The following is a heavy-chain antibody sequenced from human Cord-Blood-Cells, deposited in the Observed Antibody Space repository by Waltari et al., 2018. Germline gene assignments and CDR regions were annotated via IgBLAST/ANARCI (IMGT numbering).Heavy chain of an antibody. CDR2: INHSGST. CDR3: ARGRYSSSWYRGKYGY. Sequence: QVQLQQWGVGLLKPSETLSLTCAVYGGSFSGSYWSWIRQPPGKGLEWIGEINHSGSTNYNPSLKSRVTISVDTSKNQFSLKLSSVTAADTAVYYCARGRYSSSWYRGKYGYWGQGTLVTVSS. D-gene: IGHD6-13*01. V-gene: IGHV4-34*01. CDR1: GGSFSGSY. J-gene: IGHJ4*02.